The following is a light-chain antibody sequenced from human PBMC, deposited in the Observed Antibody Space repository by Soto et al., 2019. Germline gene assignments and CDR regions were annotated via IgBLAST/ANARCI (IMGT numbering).Light chain of an antibody. Sequence: EIVLTQSPGTLSLSPGERATISCLASQSVTSSYLAWYQQKPGQAPRLLIYGASSRATGIPDRFSGGGSGTDFTLTIIRLEPEDFAVYYCHQYNSWPPGTFGQGTKVDI. CDR1: QSVTSSY. V-gene: IGKV3-20*01. CDR3: HQYNSWPPGT. CDR2: GAS. J-gene: IGKJ2*01.